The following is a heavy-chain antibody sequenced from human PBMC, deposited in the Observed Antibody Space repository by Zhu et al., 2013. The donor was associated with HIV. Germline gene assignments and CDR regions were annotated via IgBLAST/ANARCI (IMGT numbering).Heavy chain of an antibody. CDR1: GGTFSNSA. V-gene: IGHV1-69*01. J-gene: IGHJ4*02. D-gene: IGHD3-22*01. Sequence: QVQLVQSGAEIKKPGSSVRVSCTASGGTFSNSAFNWVRQAPGQGLEWMGGIIPIFGTANYAQKFQGRVTITADESTRNVYIELSSLRSEDTAMFYCARDIGEYYDSTDYYPTAFDFWGQGTLVSVSS. CDR3: ARDIGEYYDSTDYYPTAFDF. CDR2: IIPIFGTA.